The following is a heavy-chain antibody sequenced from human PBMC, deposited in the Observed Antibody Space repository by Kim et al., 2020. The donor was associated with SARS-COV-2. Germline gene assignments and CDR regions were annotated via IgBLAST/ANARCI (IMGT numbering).Heavy chain of an antibody. Sequence: GGSLRLSCAASGFSFNSFWMSWVRQAPGKGLEWLANINKDGSEKKFVDSVKGRFTISRDNAENSVYLQMNSLRVEESAVYYCARDAWEQRGTVGFDYCGQGALVTDSS. V-gene: IGHV3-7*01. CDR2: INKDGSEK. J-gene: IGHJ4*02. CDR3: ARDAWEQRGTVGFDY. D-gene: IGHD1-26*01. CDR1: GFSFNSFW.